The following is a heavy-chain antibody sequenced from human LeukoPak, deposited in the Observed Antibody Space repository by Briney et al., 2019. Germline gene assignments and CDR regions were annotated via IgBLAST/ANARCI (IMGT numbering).Heavy chain of an antibody. V-gene: IGHV1-18*01. CDR1: GYTFTSYG. CDR3: ARKAGTRRGSAFDI. J-gene: IGHJ3*02. Sequence: ASVKVSCKASGYTFTSYGISWVRQAPGQGLEWMGWISAYNGNTNYAQKFQGRVTITADESTSTAYMELSSLRSEDTAVYYCARKAGTRRGSAFDIWGQGTMVTVSS. D-gene: IGHD3-10*01. CDR2: ISAYNGNT.